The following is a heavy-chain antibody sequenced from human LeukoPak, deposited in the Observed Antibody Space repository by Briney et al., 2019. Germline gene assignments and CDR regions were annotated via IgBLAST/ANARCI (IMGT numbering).Heavy chain of an antibody. CDR1: GGTFSSYA. V-gene: IGHV1-46*01. Sequence: ASVKVSCKASGGTFSSYAISWVRQAPGQGLEWMGIINPSGGSTSYAQKFQGRVTMTRDTSTSTVYMELSSLRSEDTAVYYCARVLGMANNDAFDIWGQGTMVTVSS. J-gene: IGHJ3*02. D-gene: IGHD7-27*01. CDR2: INPSGGST. CDR3: ARVLGMANNDAFDI.